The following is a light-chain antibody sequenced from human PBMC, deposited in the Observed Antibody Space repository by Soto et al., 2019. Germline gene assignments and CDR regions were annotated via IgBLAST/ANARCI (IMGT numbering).Light chain of an antibody. J-gene: IGLJ2*01. CDR1: ASNIGTNT. CDR2: YND. V-gene: IGLV1-44*01. CDR3: AAWDDSLNGPL. Sequence: QSVLTQPPSASGTPGQRVTISCSGAASNIGTNTVNWYQQLPGAAPKLLIYYNDRQPSGGVTDRFSASKSGTSASLAISGLRSEDEADYYCAAWDDSLNGPLFGGGTKLTVL.